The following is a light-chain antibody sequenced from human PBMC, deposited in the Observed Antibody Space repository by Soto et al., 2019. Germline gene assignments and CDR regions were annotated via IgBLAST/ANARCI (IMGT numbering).Light chain of an antibody. CDR1: QSVSSSY. J-gene: IGKJ1*01. V-gene: IGKV3-20*01. Sequence: VLPQSPGTLSLYPGERATLSCRASQSVSSSYLAWYQQKPGQAPGLLIYGASSRATGIPDRFSGSGSGTDFTLTISRLEPEDFAVYYCQQYGSSPPTFGQGTKV. CDR3: QQYGSSPPT. CDR2: GAS.